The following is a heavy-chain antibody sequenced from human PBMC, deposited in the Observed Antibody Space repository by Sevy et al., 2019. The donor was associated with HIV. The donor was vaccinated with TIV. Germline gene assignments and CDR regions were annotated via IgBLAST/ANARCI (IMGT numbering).Heavy chain of an antibody. D-gene: IGHD3-16*01. Sequence: GGSLRLSCAASGFTFSNYWMHWVRQGPGKGLEWVSRIIEPGTFISYADSVKGRFTISRDNAKNTLYLHMNSLRAEDTAVYYCARDLTDAGTPGDDFDYWGQGTLVTVSS. V-gene: IGHV3-74*01. J-gene: IGHJ4*02. CDR1: GFTFSNYW. CDR2: IIEPGTFI. CDR3: ARDLTDAGTPGDDFDY.